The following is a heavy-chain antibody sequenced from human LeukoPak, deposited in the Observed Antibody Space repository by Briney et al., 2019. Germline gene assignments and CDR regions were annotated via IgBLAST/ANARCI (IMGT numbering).Heavy chain of an antibody. CDR1: GGSISSTTYY. CDR2: IYHSGNI. J-gene: IGHJ4*02. Sequence: SETLSLTCTVSGGSISSTTYYWGWIRQPPGKGLEWIGSIYHSGNIYYNPSLKSRVTISVDTSKNQFSLKLSSVTAADTAVYYCAIAAGGYYDSSGYSYWGQGTLVTVSS. D-gene: IGHD3-22*01. CDR3: AIAAGGYYDSSGYSY. V-gene: IGHV4-39*01.